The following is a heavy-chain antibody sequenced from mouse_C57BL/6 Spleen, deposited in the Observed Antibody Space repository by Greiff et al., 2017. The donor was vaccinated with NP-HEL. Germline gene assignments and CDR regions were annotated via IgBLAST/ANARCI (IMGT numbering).Heavy chain of an antibody. J-gene: IGHJ4*01. V-gene: IGHV1-50*01. CDR2: IDPSDSYT. CDR3: ARRGTAQAAMDY. D-gene: IGHD3-2*02. CDR1: GYTFTSYW. Sequence: QVQLKQPGAELVKPGASVKLSCKASGYTFTSYWMQWVKQRPGQGLEWIGEIDPSDSYTNYNQKFKGKATLTVDTSSSTAYMQLSSLTSEDSAVYYCARRGTAQAAMDYWGQGTSVTVSS.